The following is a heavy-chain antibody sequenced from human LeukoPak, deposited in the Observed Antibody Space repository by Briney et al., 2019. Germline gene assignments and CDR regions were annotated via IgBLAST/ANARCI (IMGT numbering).Heavy chain of an antibody. CDR2: LNYNGGNT. V-gene: IGHV3-23*01. CDR1: GFTFSTYA. D-gene: IGHD3-22*01. Sequence: PGGSLRLSCAASGFTFSTYAMTWLRQAPGKGLEWVSALNYNGGNTYYADSVKGRFTISRDNAKNSLYLQMNSLRAEDTAVYYCARDRTGFGYSAFDIWGQGTMVTVSS. CDR3: ARDRTGFGYSAFDI. J-gene: IGHJ3*02.